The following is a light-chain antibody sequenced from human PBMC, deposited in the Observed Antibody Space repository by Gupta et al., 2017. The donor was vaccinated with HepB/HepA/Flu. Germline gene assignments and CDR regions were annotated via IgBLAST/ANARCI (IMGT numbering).Light chain of an antibody. J-gene: IGKJ1*01. CDR3: QQYNSYSRT. V-gene: IGKV1-5*03. CDR2: KAS. CDR1: QSISSW. Sequence: DIQMTQYPYTLSASVGDRVTITCWASQSISSWLAWYQQKPGKAPKLLIYKASSLESGVPSRFSGSGSGTEFTLTISSLQPDDFATYYCQQYNSYSRTFGQGTKVEIK.